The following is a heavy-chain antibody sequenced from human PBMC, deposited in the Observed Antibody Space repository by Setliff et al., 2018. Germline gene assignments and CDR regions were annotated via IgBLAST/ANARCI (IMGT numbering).Heavy chain of an antibody. V-gene: IGHV5-51*01. J-gene: IGHJ5*02. Sequence: GESLKISCKGSGYSFSNFWIAWVRQTPGKGLEWMGIIYPGDSDTRYSPSFQGQVTISADKSISTAYLQWSSLKASDTAMYYCARQKDTAMVYWFDPWGQGTLVTVSS. D-gene: IGHD5-18*01. CDR3: ARQKDTAMVYWFDP. CDR1: GYSFSNFW. CDR2: IYPGDSDT.